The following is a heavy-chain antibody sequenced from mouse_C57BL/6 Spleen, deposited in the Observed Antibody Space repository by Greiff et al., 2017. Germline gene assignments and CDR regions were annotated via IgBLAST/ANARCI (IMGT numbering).Heavy chain of an antibody. V-gene: IGHV1-53*01. CDR1: GYTFTSYW. J-gene: IGHJ2*01. CDR3: ARSGSGSYYFDY. CDR2: INPSNGGT. Sequence: QVQLQQSGTELVKPGASVKLSCKASGYTFTSYWMHWVKQRPGQGLEWIGNINPSNGGTNYNEKFKSKATLTVDKSSSTAYMQLSSLTSEDSAVXYCARSGSGSYYFDYWGQGTTLTVSS. D-gene: IGHD3-2*02.